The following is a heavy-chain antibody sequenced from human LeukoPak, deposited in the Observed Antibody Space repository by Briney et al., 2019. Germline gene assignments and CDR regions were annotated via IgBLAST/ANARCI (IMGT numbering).Heavy chain of an antibody. Sequence: PSETLSLTCTVSGGSISSSSYYWGWIRQPPGKGLEWIGSIYYSGSTYYNPSLKSRVTISVDTSKNQFSLKLSSVTAADTAVYYCARVRGYPLFDYWGQGTLVTVSS. CDR1: GGSISSSSYY. D-gene: IGHD5-12*01. V-gene: IGHV4-39*07. CDR3: ARVRGYPLFDY. J-gene: IGHJ4*02. CDR2: IYYSGST.